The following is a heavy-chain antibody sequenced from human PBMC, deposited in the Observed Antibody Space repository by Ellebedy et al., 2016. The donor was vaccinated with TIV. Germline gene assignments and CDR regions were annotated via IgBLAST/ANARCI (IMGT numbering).Heavy chain of an antibody. CDR1: GGSISSGAYY. D-gene: IGHD3-10*01. CDR2: ISYSGST. J-gene: IGHJ4*02. V-gene: IGHV4-61*08. CDR3: ARDLGSGRYPGH. Sequence: SETLSLXXTVSGGSISSGAYYWTWIRQHPGKGLEWIGYISYSGSTNYNPSLKSRVFISVDTSKNQFSLKLTSVTAADTAVYYCARDLGSGRYPGHWGQGTLVTVSS.